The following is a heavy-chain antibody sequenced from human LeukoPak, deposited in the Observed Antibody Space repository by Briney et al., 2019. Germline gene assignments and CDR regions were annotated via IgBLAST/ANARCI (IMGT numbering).Heavy chain of an antibody. CDR1: GGSISSSSYY. Sequence: PSETLSLTCTVSGGSISSSSYYWGWIRQPPGKGLEWIGSIYYSGSTYYNPSLKSRVTISVDTSKNQFSLKLSSVTAADTAVYYCARLIHDYGDYADYWAREPWSPSPQ. CDR2: IYYSGST. CDR3: ARLIHDYGDYADY. J-gene: IGHJ4*02. V-gene: IGHV4-39*01. D-gene: IGHD4-17*01.